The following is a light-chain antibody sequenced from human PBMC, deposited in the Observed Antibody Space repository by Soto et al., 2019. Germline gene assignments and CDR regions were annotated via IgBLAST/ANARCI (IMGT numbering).Light chain of an antibody. J-gene: IGKJ4*01. Sequence: EIVLTQSPVTLSLSPGERATLSCRASQSVTTFLAWYQQKPGQAPRLLIYDAYKRATGIPARFSGSGSGTDFTLTISSLEPEDFGVYYCQQRTNWPLTFGGGTKVEIK. CDR2: DAY. V-gene: IGKV3-11*01. CDR1: QSVTTF. CDR3: QQRTNWPLT.